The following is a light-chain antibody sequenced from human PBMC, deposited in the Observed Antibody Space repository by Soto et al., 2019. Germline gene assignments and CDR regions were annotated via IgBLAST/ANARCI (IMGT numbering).Light chain of an antibody. CDR1: QSVSSSY. Sequence: EIVLTQSPGTLSLSPGERATLSCRASQSVSSSYLAWYQQKPGQAPRLLIYGASSRATGIPDRFSGSGSGTDFTLTISRLEPEEFAVYYCQQYGSSSFTFGPVTKVDIK. J-gene: IGKJ3*01. CDR2: GAS. V-gene: IGKV3-20*01. CDR3: QQYGSSSFT.